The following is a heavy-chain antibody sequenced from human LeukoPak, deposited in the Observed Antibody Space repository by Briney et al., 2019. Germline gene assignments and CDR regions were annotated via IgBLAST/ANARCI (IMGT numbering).Heavy chain of an antibody. CDR3: ASGRDIAVAGPGGYFDY. J-gene: IGHJ4*02. CDR2: ISPGGDII. V-gene: IGHV3-48*04. Sequence: GGSLRLSCAASGFTFNSYAMSWVRQAPGKGLEWVSYISPGGDIIYFADYVKGRFTISRDHAKNSLFLQMNSLTAEDTAVYYCASGRDIAVAGPGGYFDYWGQGTLVTVSS. CDR1: GFTFNSYA. D-gene: IGHD6-19*01.